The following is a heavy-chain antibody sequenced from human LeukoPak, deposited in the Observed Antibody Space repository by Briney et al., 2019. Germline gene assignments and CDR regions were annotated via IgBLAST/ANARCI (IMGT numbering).Heavy chain of an antibody. CDR2: IYYSGST. CDR3: ARVHSGYDWRVDY. J-gene: IGHJ4*02. CDR1: GGSISSGGYY. V-gene: IGHV4-31*03. D-gene: IGHD5-12*01. Sequence: SETLSLTCTVSGGSISSGGYYWSWSRQHPGKGLEWIGYIYYSGSTYYNPSLKSRVTISVDRSKNQFSLKLSSVTAADTAVYYCARVHSGYDWRVDYWGQGTLVTVSS.